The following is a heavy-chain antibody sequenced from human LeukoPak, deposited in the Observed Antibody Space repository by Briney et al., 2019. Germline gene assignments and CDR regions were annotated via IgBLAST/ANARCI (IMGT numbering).Heavy chain of an antibody. Sequence: GGSWRLSCAASGLPFRSYSMNWVRKAPGKGLERVSSISSSSSYIYYADSVKGRFTISRDNAKNSLYLQMNSLRAEDTAVYYCARSGYKYFDYWGQGTLVTVSS. CDR3: ARSGYKYFDY. CDR2: ISSSSSYI. V-gene: IGHV3-21*01. CDR1: GLPFRSYS. D-gene: IGHD1-14*01. J-gene: IGHJ4*02.